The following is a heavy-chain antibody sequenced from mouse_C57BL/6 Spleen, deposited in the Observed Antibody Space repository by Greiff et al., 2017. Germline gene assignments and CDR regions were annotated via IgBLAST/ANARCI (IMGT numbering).Heavy chain of an antibody. Sequence: VQLQQSGAELVRPGASVTLSCKASGYTFTDYELHWVKQTPVHGLEWIGAIDPETGGTAYNQKIKGKAILTADKSSSTAYMELLSLASADSTVYYCGDSGSSYDGLDYWGQGTLVTVSA. CDR1: GYTFTDYE. CDR3: GDSGSSYDGLDY. J-gene: IGHJ3*01. D-gene: IGHD1-1*01. CDR2: IDPETGGT. V-gene: IGHV1-15*01.